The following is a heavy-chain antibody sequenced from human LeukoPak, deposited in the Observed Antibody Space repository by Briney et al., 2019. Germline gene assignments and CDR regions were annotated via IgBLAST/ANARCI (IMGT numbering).Heavy chain of an antibody. CDR1: GFTFSSYE. Sequence: PGRSLRLSCAASGFTFSSYEMNWVRQAPGKGLEWVSYISSSGSTIYYADSVKGRFTISRDNAKNSLYLQMNSLRAEDTAVYYCARAGQQLGWFDPWGQGTLVTVSS. D-gene: IGHD6-13*01. V-gene: IGHV3-48*03. J-gene: IGHJ5*02. CDR2: ISSSGSTI. CDR3: ARAGQQLGWFDP.